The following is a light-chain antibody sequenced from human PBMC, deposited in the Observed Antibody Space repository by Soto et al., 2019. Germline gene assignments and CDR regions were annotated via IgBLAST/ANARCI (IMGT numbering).Light chain of an antibody. CDR3: QQYGRSPYT. J-gene: IGKJ2*01. Sequence: EMVLTQSPGTLSLSPGERATLSCRASQSVSSSYLAWYQHKPGQAPRLLIYGASSRATGISERFSGSGSGTEFTLTISRLEPEDFAVYYCQQYGRSPYTFGQGTKLEIK. CDR1: QSVSSSY. V-gene: IGKV3-20*01. CDR2: GAS.